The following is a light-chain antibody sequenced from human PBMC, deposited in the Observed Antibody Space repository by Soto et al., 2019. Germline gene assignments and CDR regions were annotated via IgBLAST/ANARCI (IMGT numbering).Light chain of an antibody. Sequence: QSALTQPASVSGSPGQSITISCTGTSSDVGAYNYVSWYQQHPGKAPKLMIYEVSNRPSGVSNRFSGSKSANTASLTLSGPQAGDEADYYCSSYTSSSTWLFGGGTKLTVL. V-gene: IGLV2-14*03. CDR3: SSYTSSSTWL. CDR1: SSDVGAYNY. CDR2: EVS. J-gene: IGLJ3*02.